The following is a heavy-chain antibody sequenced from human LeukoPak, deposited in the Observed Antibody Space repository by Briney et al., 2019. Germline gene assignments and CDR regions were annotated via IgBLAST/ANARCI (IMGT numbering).Heavy chain of an antibody. V-gene: IGHV3-21*01. Sequence: GGSLRLSCAASGFTFSSYSMNWVRQAPGKGLEWVSSISSSSSYIYYADSVKGRFTISRDNAKNSLYLQMNSLRAEDTAVYYCARVRCSGGSCYGYYYYGMDVWGQGTTVTVSS. J-gene: IGHJ6*02. CDR1: GFTFSSYS. CDR2: ISSSSSYI. CDR3: ARVRCSGGSCYGYYYYGMDV. D-gene: IGHD2-15*01.